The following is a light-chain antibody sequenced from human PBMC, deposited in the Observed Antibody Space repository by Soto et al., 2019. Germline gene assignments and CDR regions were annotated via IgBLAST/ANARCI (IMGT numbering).Light chain of an antibody. CDR1: QGISSY. CDR3: QQSYSNTWT. V-gene: IGKV1-8*01. Sequence: IRMTQSPSSLSASTGDRVTITCRASQGISSYLAWYQQTKGKAPKLLIYAASSLQSGVPSRFSGMGSETDFTLSLSSLQTEDFETYSCQQSYSNTWTFGQGTKVDIK. CDR2: AAS. J-gene: IGKJ1*01.